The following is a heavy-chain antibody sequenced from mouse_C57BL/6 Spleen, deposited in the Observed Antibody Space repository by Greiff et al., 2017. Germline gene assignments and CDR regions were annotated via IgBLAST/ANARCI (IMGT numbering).Heavy chain of an antibody. J-gene: IGHJ2*01. CDR2: ISSGSSTI. V-gene: IGHV5-17*01. CDR1: GFTFSDYG. CDR3: ARNNYGLYYFDY. Sequence: EVKLVESGGGLVKPGGSLKLSCAASGFTFSDYGMHWVRQAPEKGLEWVAYISSGSSTIYYADTVKGRFTISRDNAKNTLFLQMTSLRSEDTAMYYCARNNYGLYYFDYWGQGTTLTVSS. D-gene: IGHD1-1*01.